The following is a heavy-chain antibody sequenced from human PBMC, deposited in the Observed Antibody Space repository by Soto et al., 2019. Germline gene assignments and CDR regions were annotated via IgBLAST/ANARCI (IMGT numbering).Heavy chain of an antibody. Sequence: GASVKVSCKASGYTFISYGIHGVRRAAVQRLEWTGCINAGNGNTKYSEKFQGGVTITRDTSASTAYLELSSLRSEDTAVYYCARDPNDSSAYYHHYYYGMDVWGQGTTVTV. D-gene: IGHD3-22*01. V-gene: IGHV1-3*01. CDR3: ARDPNDSSAYYHHYYYGMDV. CDR1: GYTFISYG. CDR2: INAGNGNT. J-gene: IGHJ6*02.